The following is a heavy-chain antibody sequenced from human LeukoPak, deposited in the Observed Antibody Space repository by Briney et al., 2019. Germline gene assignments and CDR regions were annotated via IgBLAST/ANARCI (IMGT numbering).Heavy chain of an antibody. Sequence: GASVKVSCKASGYTFTTYGISWVRQAPGQGLEGMGWISAYNGDTNYAQNLQGRVTMTTDTSTSTAYMELRSLRSDDTAVYYCARAGFYYYMDVWGKGTTVTVSS. V-gene: IGHV1-18*01. CDR1: GYTFTTYG. D-gene: IGHD6-19*01. CDR3: ARAGFYYYMDV. J-gene: IGHJ6*03. CDR2: ISAYNGDT.